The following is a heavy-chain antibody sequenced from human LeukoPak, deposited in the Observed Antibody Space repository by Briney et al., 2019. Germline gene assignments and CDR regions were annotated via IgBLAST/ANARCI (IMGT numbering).Heavy chain of an antibody. CDR3: ARQGYDILTGYPSPRYYYHMDV. CDR1: GGSISSYY. V-gene: IGHV4-4*09. Sequence: SETLSLTCTVSGGSISSYYWSWIRQPPGKGLEWIGYIYTSGSTDYNPSLKSRVTISVDTSNNQFSLKLSSVTAADTAVYYCARQGYDILTGYPSPRYYYHMDVWGKGTTVTVSS. CDR2: IYTSGST. J-gene: IGHJ6*03. D-gene: IGHD3-9*01.